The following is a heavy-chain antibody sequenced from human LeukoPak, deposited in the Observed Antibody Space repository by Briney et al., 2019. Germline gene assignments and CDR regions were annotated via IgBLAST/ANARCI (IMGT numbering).Heavy chain of an antibody. D-gene: IGHD2-2*01. Sequence: PGGSLRLSCAVSGFTFNSHSMNWVRQAPGKGLEWVLSITTSNYIFYAEPVKGRFTISRDNAKNSLYLQMNSLRAEDTAVYYCVREQARGSSFDYWGQGTLVTVSS. V-gene: IGHV3-21*01. CDR1: GFTFNSHS. CDR3: VREQARGSSFDY. J-gene: IGHJ4*02. CDR2: ITTSNYI.